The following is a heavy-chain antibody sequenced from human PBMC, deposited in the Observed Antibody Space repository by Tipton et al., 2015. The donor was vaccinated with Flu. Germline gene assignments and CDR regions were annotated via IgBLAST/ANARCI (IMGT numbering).Heavy chain of an antibody. CDR2: ISSGGTIK. CDR1: GFRFSDYY. J-gene: IGHJ6*02. CDR3: ASAATISTAPAYYGMDV. V-gene: IGHV3-11*01. Sequence: SLRLSCAASGFRFSDYYRTWIRQAPGKGLEWVSHISSGGTIKYYADSVKGRFTVSRDDAQKSVSLQMNSLRAEDTAVYFCASAATISTAPAYYGMDVWGQGTTVTVSS. D-gene: IGHD2-2*02.